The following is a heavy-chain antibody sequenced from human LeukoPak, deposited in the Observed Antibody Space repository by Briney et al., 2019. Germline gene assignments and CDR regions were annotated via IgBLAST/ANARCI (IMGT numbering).Heavy chain of an antibody. CDR1: GYTLTELS. CDR2: FDPEDGET. J-gene: IGHJ4*02. Sequence: ASVTVSCKVSGYTLTELSMHWVRQAPGKGLEWMGGFDPEDGETILAQKFQGRVTMTEDTSTDADYMELSSLRSEDTAVYYCATGYYYDSSGYYLYYFDYWGQGTLVTVSS. V-gene: IGHV1-24*01. CDR3: ATGYYYDSSGYYLYYFDY. D-gene: IGHD3-22*01.